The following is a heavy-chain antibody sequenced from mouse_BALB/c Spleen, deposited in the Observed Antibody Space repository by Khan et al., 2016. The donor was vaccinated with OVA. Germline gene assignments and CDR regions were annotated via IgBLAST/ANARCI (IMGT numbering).Heavy chain of an antibody. CDR1: GFTFSTYG. Sequence: VELVESGGDLVKPGGSLRLSCAASGFTFSTYGMSWVRQPPDKRLEWVATINSDGDYTYYPDTVKGRFTISRNTAENTLYLQMSSLQSEDTAIYYCASHLTGSFAYWGQGTLVTVSA. V-gene: IGHV5-6*01. J-gene: IGHJ3*01. CDR3: ASHLTGSFAY. D-gene: IGHD4-1*01. CDR2: INSDGDYT.